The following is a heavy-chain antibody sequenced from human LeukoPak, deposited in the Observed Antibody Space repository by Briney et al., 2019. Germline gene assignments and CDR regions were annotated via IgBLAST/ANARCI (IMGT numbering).Heavy chain of an antibody. D-gene: IGHD3-10*02. V-gene: IGHV4-39*01. J-gene: IGHJ5*02. CDR2: VYYSGST. CDR1: GDSISTTTSC. CDR3: ARHVPDNWFDP. Sequence: PSETLSLTCTVSGDSISTTTSCWGWIRQPPGKGLEWIGSVYYSGSTFYNPSLTSRVGIAVDTSKNQFSLKLTSVTAADTAIYYCARHVPDNWFDPWGQGSLVTVSS.